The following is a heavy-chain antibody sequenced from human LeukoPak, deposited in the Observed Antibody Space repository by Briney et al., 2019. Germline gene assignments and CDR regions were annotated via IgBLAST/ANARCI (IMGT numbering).Heavy chain of an antibody. V-gene: IGHV3-30*02. CDR2: IRYDGSNK. CDR3: AKDPGGVGAPPWDFQH. Sequence: GGSLRLSCAASGFTFSSYSMNWVRQAPGKGLEWVAFIRYDGSNKYYADSVKGRFTISRDNSKNTLYLQMNSLRAEDTAVYYCAKDPGGVGAPPWDFQHWGQGTLVTVSS. J-gene: IGHJ1*01. CDR1: GFTFSSYS. D-gene: IGHD1-26*01.